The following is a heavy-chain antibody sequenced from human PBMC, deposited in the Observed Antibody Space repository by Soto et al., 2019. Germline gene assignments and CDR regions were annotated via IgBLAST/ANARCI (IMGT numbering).Heavy chain of an antibody. CDR1: GGSISTSRSY. D-gene: IGHD2-21*01. CDR3: ARQPTTGDTDLWFDP. J-gene: IGHJ5*02. Sequence: QLQLLESGPGLVKASETLSLTCNVSGGSISTSRSYWAWIRQPPGKGLEWLANIFYSGSTYYIPSLASRVTVSVDTSKNEFSLKLRSVTAADTAVYYCARQPTTGDTDLWFDPWGQGTLVTVSS. CDR2: IFYSGST. V-gene: IGHV4-39*01.